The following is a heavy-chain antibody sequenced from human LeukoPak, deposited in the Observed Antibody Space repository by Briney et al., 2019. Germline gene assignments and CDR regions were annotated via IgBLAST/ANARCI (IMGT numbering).Heavy chain of an antibody. J-gene: IGHJ5*02. CDR1: GGTFSSYA. V-gene: IGHV1-69*13. CDR3: ARSPPWYGPGSYHIVFDP. D-gene: IGHD3-10*01. Sequence: ASVKVSCKASGGTFSSYAISWVRQAPGQGLEWMGGIIPIFGTANYAQKFQGRVTITADESTSTAYMELSSLRSEDTAVYYCARSPPWYGPGSYHIVFDPWGQGTLVTVSS. CDR2: IIPIFGTA.